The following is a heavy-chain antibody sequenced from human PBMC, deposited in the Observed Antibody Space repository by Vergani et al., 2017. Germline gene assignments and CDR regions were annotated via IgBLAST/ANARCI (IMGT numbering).Heavy chain of an antibody. V-gene: IGHV4-59*01. CDR3: AREIAAAGQPSNWFDP. Sequence: QVQLQESGPGLVKPSETLSLTCTVSGGSISSYYWSWIRQPPGKGLEWIGYIYYSGSTNYNPSLKSRVTISVDTSKNQFSLKLSSVTAADTAVYYCAREIAAAGQPSNWFDPWGQGTLVTVSS. D-gene: IGHD6-13*01. CDR2: IYYSGST. CDR1: GGSISSYY. J-gene: IGHJ5*02.